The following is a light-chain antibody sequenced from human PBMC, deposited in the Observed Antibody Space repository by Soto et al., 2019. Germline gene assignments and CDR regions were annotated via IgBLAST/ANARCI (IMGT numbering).Light chain of an antibody. CDR3: ATWDSSLSAVV. J-gene: IGLJ2*01. V-gene: IGLV1-51*01. CDR1: SSNIGNNY. Sequence: QSVLTQPPSVSATPGQQVTISCSGSSSNIGNNYVSWYQQLPGTAPKLLIYDNYKRPSGIPDRFSGSKSGTSATLGITGLQTGDEADYYCATWDSSLSAVVVGGGTKLTGL. CDR2: DNY.